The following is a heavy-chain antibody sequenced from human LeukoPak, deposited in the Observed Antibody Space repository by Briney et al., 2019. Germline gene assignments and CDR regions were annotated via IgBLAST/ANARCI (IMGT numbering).Heavy chain of an antibody. D-gene: IGHD3-22*01. V-gene: IGHV1-18*01. CDR2: ISGDNGDT. CDR3: ARDCDRSGYYCY. J-gene: IGHJ4*02. Sequence: ASVKVSCKASGYTFTSYGISWVRQAPGQGLEWMGWISGDNGDTYYAQKLQVRVTMTSDTSTSTAFMELRSLRSDDTAVYYCARDCDRSGYYCYWGQGTLVTVSS. CDR1: GYTFTSYG.